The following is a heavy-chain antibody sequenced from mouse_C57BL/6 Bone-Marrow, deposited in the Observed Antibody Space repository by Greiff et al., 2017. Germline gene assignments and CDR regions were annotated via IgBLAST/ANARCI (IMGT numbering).Heavy chain of an antibody. D-gene: IGHD1-1*01. J-gene: IGHJ2*01. Sequence: QVQLQQSGPELVKPGASVKLSCTASGYTFTSYYINWVKQRPGQGLEWIGWIYPRDGSTNYNQKFKGKATLTVDTSSSTAYMQLHSLTSEDCAVYFCAKEWNYSDNWGQGTTLTVSS. CDR3: AKEWNYSDN. CDR2: IYPRDGST. CDR1: GYTFTSYY. V-gene: IGHV1-85*01.